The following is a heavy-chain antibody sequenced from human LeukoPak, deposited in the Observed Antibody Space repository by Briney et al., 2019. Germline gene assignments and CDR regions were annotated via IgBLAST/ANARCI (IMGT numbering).Heavy chain of an antibody. CDR2: IYYSGST. Sequence: PSETLSLTCTVSGDSISSNSYSWGWIRQPPGKGLEWIGNIYYSGSTYYNPSLKSRVTISVETSKNPFSLKLSSVTAADTAVYYCARAKGRVSIFGVVISPLDYWGQGTLVTVSS. J-gene: IGHJ4*02. CDR1: GDSISSNSYS. V-gene: IGHV4-39*01. D-gene: IGHD3-3*01. CDR3: ARAKGRVSIFGVVISPLDY.